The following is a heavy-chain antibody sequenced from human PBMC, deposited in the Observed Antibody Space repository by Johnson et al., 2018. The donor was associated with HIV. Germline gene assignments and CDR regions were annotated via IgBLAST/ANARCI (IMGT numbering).Heavy chain of an antibody. V-gene: IGHV3-9*01. J-gene: IGHJ3*02. CDR3: ARRGITIVADAFDI. Sequence: VQLVESGGDLVQPGRSLRLSCAASGFTFDDYAMHWVRQAPGKGLEWVSGISWNSGSIGYADSVPGRFTISRDNAKNSLYLQMYSLRAEDTAFYYCARRGITIVADAFDIWGQGTMVTVSS. CDR1: GFTFDDYA. CDR2: ISWNSGSI. D-gene: IGHD3-10*01.